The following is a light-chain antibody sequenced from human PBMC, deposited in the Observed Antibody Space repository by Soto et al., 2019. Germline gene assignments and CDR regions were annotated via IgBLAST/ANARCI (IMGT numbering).Light chain of an antibody. J-gene: IGLJ2*01. Sequence: QSVLTQPRSVSGSPGQSVTISCTGTSSDVGVYNFVSWYQHNPGKAPKLMIFDVSARPSGVPDRFSGSKSANTASLTISGLQTEDEADYYCCSYAGTYIPLFGGGTKLTVL. V-gene: IGLV2-11*01. CDR1: SSDVGVYNF. CDR3: CSYAGTYIPL. CDR2: DVS.